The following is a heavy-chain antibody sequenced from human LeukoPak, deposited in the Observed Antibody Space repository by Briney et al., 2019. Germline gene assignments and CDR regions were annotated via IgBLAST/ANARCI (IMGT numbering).Heavy chain of an antibody. CDR1: GFIFSQYS. CDR2: IRSSSET. V-gene: IGHV3-48*01. CDR3: ARDAGNSGYGCDL. J-gene: IGHJ5*02. D-gene: IGHD5-12*01. Sequence: GGSLRLSCAASGFIFSQYSMNWVRQAPGKGLEWVSHIRSSSETFYADSVKGRFTISRDNARSSLYLQMNNLRGEDTAIYYCARDAGNSGYGCDLWGQGTLVTVSS.